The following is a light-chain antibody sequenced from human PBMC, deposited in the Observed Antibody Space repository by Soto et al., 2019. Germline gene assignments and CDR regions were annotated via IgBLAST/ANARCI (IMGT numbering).Light chain of an antibody. CDR1: QSVSSSF. Sequence: EIVLTQSPGTLSLARGERATLSCRASQSVSSSFLAWYQQKPGQAPRLLIYFASIRATGIQDRFIFSGSGTDFTITISRLEPEDFAVYYCRQYENSPRTFGQVTKPEIK. V-gene: IGKV3-20*01. CDR2: FAS. CDR3: RQYENSPRT. J-gene: IGKJ2*01.